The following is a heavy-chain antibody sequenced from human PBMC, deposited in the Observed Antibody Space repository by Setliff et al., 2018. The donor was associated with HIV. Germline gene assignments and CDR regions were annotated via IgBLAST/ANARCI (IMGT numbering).Heavy chain of an antibody. CDR2: VYYSGST. J-gene: IGHJ3*02. V-gene: IGHV4-39*07. Sequence: SETLSLTCTVSGASISSSSYYWGWIRQPPGKGLEWIGSVYYSGSTYFNPSLKSRVTITVDTSKNQFSLRLSSVTAADTAVYYCARASVGATGLYAFEIWGQGTMVTVSS. CDR1: GASISSSSYY. D-gene: IGHD1-26*01. CDR3: ARASVGATGLYAFEI.